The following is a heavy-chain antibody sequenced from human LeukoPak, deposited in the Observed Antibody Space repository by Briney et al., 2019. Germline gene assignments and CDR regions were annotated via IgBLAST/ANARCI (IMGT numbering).Heavy chain of an antibody. CDR2: ISYDGSNK. V-gene: IGHV3-30*03. D-gene: IGHD6-19*01. Sequence: WGSLRLSCAASGFTFSSYGMHWVRQAPGKGLEWVAVISYDGSNKYYADSMRGRFTISRDNSKNTLSLQMNSLRPEDTAVYYCAYTYSSGWSQDYWGQGTQVTVSS. J-gene: IGHJ4*02. CDR3: AYTYSSGWSQDY. CDR1: GFTFSSYG.